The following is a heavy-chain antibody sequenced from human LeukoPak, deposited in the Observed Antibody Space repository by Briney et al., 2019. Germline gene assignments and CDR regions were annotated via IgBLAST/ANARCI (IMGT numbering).Heavy chain of an antibody. CDR3: ARDSPRWGFYY. CDR2: ISSSGGTI. CDR1: GFTFSSYE. D-gene: IGHD3-16*01. V-gene: IGHV3-48*03. Sequence: PGGSLRLSCAASGFTFSSYEMNWVRQAPGKGLEWVSFISSSGGTIYYADSVKGRFTISRDNAKNSLYLQMNSLRAEDTAVYYCARDSPRWGFYYWGQGTLVTVSS. J-gene: IGHJ4*02.